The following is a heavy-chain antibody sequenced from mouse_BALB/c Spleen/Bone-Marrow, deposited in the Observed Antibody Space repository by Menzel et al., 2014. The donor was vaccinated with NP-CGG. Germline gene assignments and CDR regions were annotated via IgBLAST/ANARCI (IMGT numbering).Heavy chain of an antibody. D-gene: IGHD2-10*02. CDR3: ARDVGYGNYFVY. CDR1: GSTFSDFY. Sequence: EVKLVESGGGSVQPGDSLRLSCAPSGSTFSDFYMEWVRQPPGKRLEWIATSRNRAKYYTTEYSASVKGRFIVSRDTSQSVLYLQMNALRAEDTAIYYCARDVGYGNYFVYWGQGTLVTVSA. V-gene: IGHV7-1*02. CDR2: SRNRAKYYTT. J-gene: IGHJ3*01.